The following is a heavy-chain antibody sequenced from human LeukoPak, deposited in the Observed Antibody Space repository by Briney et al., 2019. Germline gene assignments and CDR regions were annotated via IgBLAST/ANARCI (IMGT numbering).Heavy chain of an antibody. CDR2: IKQDASEK. Sequence: GGSLRLSCAASGFTFSNYWMSWVRQAPGKGLEWVAIIKQDASEKYYVDSVRGRFTISRDNAKNSVYLQMNSLRAEDTAVYYCARAPSDYGDYGGFDYWGQGTLVTVSS. CDR1: GFTFSNYW. J-gene: IGHJ4*02. D-gene: IGHD4-17*01. CDR3: ARAPSDYGDYGGFDY. V-gene: IGHV3-7*01.